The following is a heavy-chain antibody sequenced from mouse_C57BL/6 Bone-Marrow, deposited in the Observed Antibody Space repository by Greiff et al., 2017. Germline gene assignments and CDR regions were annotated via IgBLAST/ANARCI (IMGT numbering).Heavy chain of an antibody. CDR1: GYTFTSYW. CDR3: ARSPYYSNTGDY. CDR2: IDPSDSYP. Sequence: QVQLQQPGAELVKPGASVKLSCKASGYTFTSYWMQWVKQRPGQGLEWIGEIDPSDSYPNYNPKFKGKATLTVDTSSSTAYMQLSSLTSEDSEVYDCARSPYYSNTGDYGGQGTTLTVSS. V-gene: IGHV1-50*01. J-gene: IGHJ2*01. D-gene: IGHD2-5*01.